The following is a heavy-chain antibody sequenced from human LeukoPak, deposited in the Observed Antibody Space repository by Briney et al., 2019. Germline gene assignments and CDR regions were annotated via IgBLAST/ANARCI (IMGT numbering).Heavy chain of an antibody. V-gene: IGHV1-2*02. CDR3: ASSYIYGDYVGNAFDI. CDR1: GYTFTGYY. J-gene: IGHJ3*02. D-gene: IGHD4-17*01. Sequence: ASVKVSXKASGYTFTGYYMHWVRQAPGQGLEWMGWINPNSGGTNYAQKFQGRVTMTRDTSIGTAYMELSRLRSDDTAVYYCASSYIYGDYVGNAFDIWGQGTMVTVSS. CDR2: INPNSGGT.